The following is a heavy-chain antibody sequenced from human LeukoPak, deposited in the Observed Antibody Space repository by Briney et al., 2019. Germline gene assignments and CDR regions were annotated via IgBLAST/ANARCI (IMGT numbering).Heavy chain of an antibody. Sequence: GGSLRLSCAASGFTFSNAWMSWVRQAPGKGLEWVGRIKSKTDGGTTDYAAPVKGRFTISRDDSKNTLYLQMNSLRAEDTAVYYCARDPLLGGSYYPWGQGTLVTVSS. CDR2: IKSKTDGGTT. CDR1: GFTFSNAW. D-gene: IGHD1-26*01. CDR3: ARDPLLGGSYYP. V-gene: IGHV3-15*01. J-gene: IGHJ5*02.